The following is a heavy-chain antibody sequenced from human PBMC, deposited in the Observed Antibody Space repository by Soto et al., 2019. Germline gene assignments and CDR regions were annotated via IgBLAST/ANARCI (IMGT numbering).Heavy chain of an antibody. CDR1: GYTFTGYY. V-gene: IGHV1-2*04. CDR3: ARGGGCSGGSCYGDY. D-gene: IGHD2-15*01. J-gene: IGHJ4*02. Sequence: QVQLVQSGAEVKKPGASVKVSCKASGYTFTGYYMHWVRQAPGQGLEWMGWINPNSGGTNYAQKLQGWVTMTRDTSISTAYMELSRLRSDDTAVYYCARGGGCSGGSCYGDYWGQGTLVTVSS. CDR2: INPNSGGT.